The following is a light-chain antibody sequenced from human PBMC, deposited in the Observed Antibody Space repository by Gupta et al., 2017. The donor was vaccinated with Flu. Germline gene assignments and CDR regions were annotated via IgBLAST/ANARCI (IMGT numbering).Light chain of an antibody. J-gene: IGKJ3*01. Sequence: SLGERATINCKSSQSVLDSSNNRNGLAWFQQRPGQAPKLLIYGASARAPGVPDRFTGSGSETDFTLTISSLQTEDVAVYYCQQYISSPLTFGPGTKVEIK. CDR1: QSVLDSSNNRNG. CDR2: GAS. CDR3: QQYISSPLT. V-gene: IGKV4-1*01.